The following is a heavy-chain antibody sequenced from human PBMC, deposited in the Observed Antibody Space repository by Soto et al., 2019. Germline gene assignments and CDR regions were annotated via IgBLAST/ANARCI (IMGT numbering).Heavy chain of an antibody. V-gene: IGHV3-30*18. Sequence: QVQLVESGGGVVQPGRSLRLSCAASGFTFSSYGMHWVRQAPGKGLEWVAVISYDGSNKYYADSVKGRFTISRDNSKNTLYLQMNSLRAEDTAVYYCAKDTYYYDSSANSRPEYWGQGTLVTVSS. J-gene: IGHJ4*02. CDR2: ISYDGSNK. CDR1: GFTFSSYG. D-gene: IGHD3-22*01. CDR3: AKDTYYYDSSANSRPEY.